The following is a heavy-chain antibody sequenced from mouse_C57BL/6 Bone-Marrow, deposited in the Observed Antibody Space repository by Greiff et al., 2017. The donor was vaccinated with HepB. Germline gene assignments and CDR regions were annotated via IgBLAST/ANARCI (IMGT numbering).Heavy chain of an antibody. V-gene: IGHV5-16*01. J-gene: IGHJ3*01. CDR1: GFTFSDYY. Sequence: EVMLVESEGGLVQPGSSMKLSCTASGFTFSDYYMAWVRQVPEKGLEWVANINYDGSSTYYLDSLKSRFIISRDNAKNILYLQMSSLKSEETATYYCAREDWAAWFAYWGQGTLVTVSA. CDR2: INYDGSST. CDR3: AREDWAAWFAY. D-gene: IGHD4-1*01.